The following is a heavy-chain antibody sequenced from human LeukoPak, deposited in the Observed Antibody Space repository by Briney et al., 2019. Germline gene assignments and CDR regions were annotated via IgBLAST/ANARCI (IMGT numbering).Heavy chain of an antibody. CDR3: ARDSGTSHYDY. Sequence: ASVKVSCMASGYTLTFTAYFVHWVRQAPGQGLEWMGWINPDSGGTKYAQKFQGRVTLTRDTSISTVFMELSSLTSDDTAVYYCARDSGTSHYDYWGQGTRVSVSS. CDR1: GYTLTFTAYF. V-gene: IGHV1-2*02. CDR2: INPDSGGT. D-gene: IGHD2-2*01. J-gene: IGHJ4*02.